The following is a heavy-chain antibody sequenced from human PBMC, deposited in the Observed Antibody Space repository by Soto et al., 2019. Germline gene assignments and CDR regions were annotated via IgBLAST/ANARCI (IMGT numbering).Heavy chain of an antibody. Sequence: GSLRLSCAASGFTFSSYGMHLVRQAPGKGLEWVAVIWYDGSNKYYADSVKGRFTISRDNSKNTLYLQMNSLRAEDTAVYYCARESSYYYDKWSQGTLVPVSS. D-gene: IGHD3-22*01. CDR1: GFTFSSYG. V-gene: IGHV3-33*01. CDR3: ARESSYYYDK. CDR2: IWYDGSNK. J-gene: IGHJ4*02.